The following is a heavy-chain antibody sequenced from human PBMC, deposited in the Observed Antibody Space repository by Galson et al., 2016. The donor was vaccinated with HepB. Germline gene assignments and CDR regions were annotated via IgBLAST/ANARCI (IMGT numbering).Heavy chain of an antibody. CDR1: GFTFSDYY. J-gene: IGHJ4*02. Sequence: SLRLSCAASGFTFSDYYISWIRQTPGKGLEWVSHITNSGNATYYADSVKGRFTISRNNAKNSLYLQMKSLRAEDTAMYYCARGPRYDDIWGTYRAPYFDYWGRGTLITVSS. CDR3: ARGPRYDDIWGTYRAPYFDY. D-gene: IGHD3-16*02. V-gene: IGHV3-11*01. CDR2: ITNSGNAT.